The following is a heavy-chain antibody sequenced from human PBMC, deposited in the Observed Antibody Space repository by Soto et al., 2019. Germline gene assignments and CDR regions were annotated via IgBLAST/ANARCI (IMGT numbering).Heavy chain of an antibody. J-gene: IGHJ1*01. CDR3: VTGHFWTAYYIDT. CDR2: FDPEDGKP. Sequence: ASVKVSCKVSGFALSELSIHWVRQAPGKGLEWVGSFDPEDGKPFYAQKLQARVTMTEDTSIHTAYLELRSLGSDDTAVYYCVTGHFWTAYYIDTWGLGTMVTVA. CDR1: GFALSELS. V-gene: IGHV1-24*01. D-gene: IGHD3-3*02.